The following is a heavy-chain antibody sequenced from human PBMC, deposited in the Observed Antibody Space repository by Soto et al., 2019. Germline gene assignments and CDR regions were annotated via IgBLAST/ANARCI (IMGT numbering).Heavy chain of an antibody. V-gene: IGHV4-4*07. J-gene: IGHJ5*02. D-gene: IGHD3-3*01. CDR1: GDSISSYY. Sequence: SETLSLTCTVSGDSISSYYWSWIRQPAGKGLEWIGRIYTSGSTNYNPSLKSRVTMSVDTSKNQFSLKLSSVTAADTAVYYCARGQIDFWSGYYTNWFDPWGQGTLVTVSS. CDR3: ARGQIDFWSGYYTNWFDP. CDR2: IYTSGST.